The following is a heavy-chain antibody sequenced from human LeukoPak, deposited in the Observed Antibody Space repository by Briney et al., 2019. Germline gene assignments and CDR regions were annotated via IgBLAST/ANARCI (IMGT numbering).Heavy chain of an antibody. J-gene: IGHJ4*02. CDR2: MSPNSGDT. D-gene: IGHD7-27*01. CDR3: ARGPPNWGYDY. Sequence: ASVNVSCTASGYTFTSYDFNWVRQATGQRPEWMGWMSPNSGDTGYAQKFQDRVTMTRNTSISTAYMELSSLRSDDTAVYYCARGPPNWGYDYWGPGTLVTVSS. CDR1: GYTFTSYD. V-gene: IGHV1-8*01.